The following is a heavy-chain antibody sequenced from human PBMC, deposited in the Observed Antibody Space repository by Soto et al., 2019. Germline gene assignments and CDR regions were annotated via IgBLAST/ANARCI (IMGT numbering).Heavy chain of an antibody. CDR3: ARDFGTTGTTHSYYYGMDV. V-gene: IGHV1-2*04. D-gene: IGHD1-1*01. CDR1: GYTFTGYY. Sequence: ASVKVSCKASGYTFTGYYMHWVRQAPGQGLEWMGWINPNSGGTNYAQKFQGWVTMTRDTSISTAYMELSRLRSDDTAVYYCARDFGTTGTTHSYYYGMDVWGQGTTVTVSS. J-gene: IGHJ6*02. CDR2: INPNSGGT.